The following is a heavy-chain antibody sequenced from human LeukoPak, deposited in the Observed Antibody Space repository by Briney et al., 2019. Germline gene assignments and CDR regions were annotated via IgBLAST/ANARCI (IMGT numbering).Heavy chain of an antibody. CDR1: GFTFSSYA. CDR2: ITSSGGST. Sequence: GSLRLSCAASGFTFSSYAMSWVRQAPGKGLEWVSAITSSGGSTYYADSVKGRFTISRDNSKNTLYLQMNSLRAEDTAVYYCAKRSMDYYWSFDLWGRGTLVTVSS. CDR3: AKRSMDYYWSFDL. J-gene: IGHJ2*01. V-gene: IGHV3-23*01. D-gene: IGHD2/OR15-2a*01.